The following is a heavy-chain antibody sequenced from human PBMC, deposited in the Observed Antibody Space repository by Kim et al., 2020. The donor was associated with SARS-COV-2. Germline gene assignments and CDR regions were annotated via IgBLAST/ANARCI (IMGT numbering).Heavy chain of an antibody. CDR2: IYPGDSDT. CDR3: AGHTYYYGSGSYYTGGMDV. D-gene: IGHD3-10*01. J-gene: IGHJ6*02. CDR1: GYSFTSYW. Sequence: GESLKISCKGSGYSFTSYWIGWVRQMPGKGLEWMGIIYPGDSDTRYSPSFQGQVTISADKFISTAYLQWSSLKASDTAMYYCAGHTYYYGSGSYYTGGMDVWGQGTTVTVSS. V-gene: IGHV5-51*01.